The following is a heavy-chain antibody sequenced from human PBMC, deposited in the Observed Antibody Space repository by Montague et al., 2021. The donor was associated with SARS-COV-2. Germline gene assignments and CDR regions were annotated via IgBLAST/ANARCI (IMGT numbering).Heavy chain of an antibody. CDR2: ISYDGSKK. CDR1: GFFFSSYE. J-gene: IGHJ1*01. Sequence: SLRLSCAVSGFFFSSYEMSWVRQAPGKGLEWVAVISYDGSKKDYADSVKGRFTISRDNSKNTLYLQMNSLRVEDTAIYFCARGRGYTSGWYEFFEHWGQGTLVTVSS. V-gene: IGHV3-30*04. CDR3: ARGRGYTSGWYEFFEH. D-gene: IGHD6-19*01.